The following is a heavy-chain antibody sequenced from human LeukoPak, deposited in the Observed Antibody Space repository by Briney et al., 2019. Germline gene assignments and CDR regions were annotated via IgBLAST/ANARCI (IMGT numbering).Heavy chain of an antibody. V-gene: IGHV3-21*01. Sequence: GGSLRLSCAASGFTFSSYSMNWVRQAPGKGLEWVSSISSSSSYIYYADSVKGRFTIFRDNAKNSLYLQMNSLSAEDTAVYYCARPSINYYDTTGYYSGIDCWGQGTLVTVSS. CDR2: ISSSSSYI. CDR1: GFTFSSYS. J-gene: IGHJ4*02. D-gene: IGHD3-22*01. CDR3: ARPSINYYDTTGYYSGIDC.